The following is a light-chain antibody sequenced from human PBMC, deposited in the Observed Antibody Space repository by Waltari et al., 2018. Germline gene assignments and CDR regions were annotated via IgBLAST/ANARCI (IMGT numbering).Light chain of an antibody. Sequence: QSALTQPASVSGSPGQSITISCTGTSSDVGGYNYVSRYQQHPGKVPKLMIYDVSNRPSGVSNRFSGSKSGNTASLTISGLQAEDEADYYCSSYTSSSTEVFGGGTKLTVL. CDR2: DVS. CDR1: SSDVGGYNY. J-gene: IGLJ3*02. V-gene: IGLV2-14*03. CDR3: SSYTSSSTEV.